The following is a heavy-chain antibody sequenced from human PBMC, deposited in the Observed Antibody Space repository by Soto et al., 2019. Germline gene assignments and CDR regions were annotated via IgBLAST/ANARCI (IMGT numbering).Heavy chain of an antibody. D-gene: IGHD6-19*01. J-gene: IGHJ4*02. CDR3: ARRAVAGTLDY. CDR2: INHSGST. V-gene: IGHV4-34*01. Sequence: QVQLQQWGAGLLKPSETLSLTCAVYGGSFSGYYWSWIRQPPGKGLEWIGEINHSGSTNYNPSLKSRVAISVDTSKYQFSLKLSSVTAADTAVYYCARRAVAGTLDYWGQGTLVTVSS. CDR1: GGSFSGYY.